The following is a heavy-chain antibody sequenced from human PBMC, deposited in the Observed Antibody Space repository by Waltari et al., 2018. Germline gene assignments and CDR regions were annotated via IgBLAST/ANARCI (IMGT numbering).Heavy chain of an antibody. CDR2: ITGGGEST. CDR1: GFTFSNYA. V-gene: IGHV3-23*01. Sequence: EVQLLESGGGLIQPGGSLRLSCAASGFTFSNYAMTWVRQARGKGLEWVSTITGGGESTYYADSVKGRFTISRDNSKNTLYLQMNSLRAEDTAVYLCAKVADYYGSGSYKYWGQGTLVTVSS. CDR3: AKVADYYGSGSYKY. D-gene: IGHD3-10*01. J-gene: IGHJ4*02.